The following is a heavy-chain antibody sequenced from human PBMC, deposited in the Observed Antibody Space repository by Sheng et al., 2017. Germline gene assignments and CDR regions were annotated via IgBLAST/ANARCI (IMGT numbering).Heavy chain of an antibody. J-gene: IGHJ2*01. D-gene: IGHD6-13*01. CDR3: ARASPGAYSSSWSKLDWFFDL. Sequence: QLQLQESGPGLVRPSETLSLSCTVSGGSINSYYWSWIRQPPGKGLEWIGYIYSIGSTDYNPSLKSRVTMSVDTSKNQFSLKLSSMTAADTAVYYCARASPGAYSSSWSKLDWFFDLWGRGTLVTVSS. CDR1: GGSINSYY. V-gene: IGHV4-59*01. CDR2: IYSIGST.